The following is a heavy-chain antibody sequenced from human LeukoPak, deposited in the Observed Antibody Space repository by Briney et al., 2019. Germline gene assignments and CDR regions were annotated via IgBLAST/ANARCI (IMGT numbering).Heavy chain of an antibody. D-gene: IGHD2-15*01. Sequence: GGSLRLSCAASGFTFNTYTMNWVRQAPGKGLEWVALISYDGTNEYYADSVKGRFTISRDNSKNTVSVQMNSLRIEDTAVYYCARAGGCSGGSCYYYYYGMDVWGQGTMVTVSS. CDR1: GFTFNTYT. V-gene: IGHV3-30*04. CDR3: ARAGGCSGGSCYYYYYGMDV. J-gene: IGHJ6*02. CDR2: ISYDGTNE.